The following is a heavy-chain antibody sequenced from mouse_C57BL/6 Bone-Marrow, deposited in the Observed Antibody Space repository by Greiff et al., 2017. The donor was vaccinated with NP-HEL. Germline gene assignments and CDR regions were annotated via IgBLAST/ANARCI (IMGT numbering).Heavy chain of an antibody. J-gene: IGHJ2*01. CDR3: ARAGGLLGDYFDY. CDR2: IYPGDGDT. Sequence: QVQLKQSGAELVKPGASVKISCKASGYAFSSYWMNWVKQRPGKGLEWIGQIYPGDGDTNYNGKFKGKATLTADKSSSTAYMQLSSLTSEDSAVYFCARAGGLLGDYFDYWGQGTTLTVSS. D-gene: IGHD2-3*01. V-gene: IGHV1-80*01. CDR1: GYAFSSYW.